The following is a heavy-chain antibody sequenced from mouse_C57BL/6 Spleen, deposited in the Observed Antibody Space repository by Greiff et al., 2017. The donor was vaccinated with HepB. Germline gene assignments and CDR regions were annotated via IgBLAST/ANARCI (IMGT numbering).Heavy chain of an antibody. D-gene: IGHD2-5*01. CDR1: GYTFTGYW. V-gene: IGHV1-9*01. CDR2: ILPGSGST. Sequence: VQLQQSGAELMKPGASVKLSCKATGYTFTGYWIEWVKQRPGHGLEWIGEILPGSGSTNYNEKFKGKATFTADTSSNTAYMQLSSLTTEDSAIYYCARRMGTGYSNYLYYYAMDYWGQGTSVTVSS. J-gene: IGHJ4*01. CDR3: ARRMGTGYSNYLYYYAMDY.